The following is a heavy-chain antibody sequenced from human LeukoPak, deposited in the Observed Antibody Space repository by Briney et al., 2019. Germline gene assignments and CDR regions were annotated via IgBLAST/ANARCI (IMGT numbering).Heavy chain of an antibody. CDR2: INGNSGDT. V-gene: IGHV1-2*02. Sequence: ASVKVSCKASGGTFSSYAISWVRQAPGQGLEWMGWINGNSGDTNYAQKFQDRVTVTRDTSISTTYMELSRLRIDDTAVYYCARDFRWGPDFWGRGTLVTVSS. J-gene: IGHJ4*02. CDR3: ARDFRWGPDF. D-gene: IGHD2-21*02. CDR1: GGTFSSYA.